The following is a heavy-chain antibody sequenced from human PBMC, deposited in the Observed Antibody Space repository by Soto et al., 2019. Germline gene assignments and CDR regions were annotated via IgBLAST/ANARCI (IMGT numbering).Heavy chain of an antibody. V-gene: IGHV1-69*01. CDR2: IIPIFGTA. CDR1: GGTFSSYA. D-gene: IGHD3-9*01. J-gene: IGHJ6*02. Sequence: SVKVSFNASGGTFSSYAISWVRHSPGQGLEWMGGIIPIFGTANYAQKFQGRVTITADESTSTAYMELSSLRSEDTAVYYCARDLDTILNYYYGMDVWGQGTTVTVSS. CDR3: ARDLDTILNYYYGMDV.